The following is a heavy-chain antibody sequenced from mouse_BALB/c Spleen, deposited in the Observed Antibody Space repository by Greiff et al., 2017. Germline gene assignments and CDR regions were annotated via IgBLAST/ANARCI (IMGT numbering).Heavy chain of an antibody. CDR3: ARYYGSRFDY. V-gene: IGHV5-9-4*01. CDR1: GFTFSSYA. J-gene: IGHJ2*01. Sequence: EVKLVESGGGLVKPGGSLKLSCAASGFTFSSYAMSWVRQSPEKRLEWVAEISSGGSYTYYPDTVTGRFTISRDNAKNTLYLEMSSLRSEDTAMYYCARYYGSRFDYWGQGTTLTVSS. D-gene: IGHD1-1*01. CDR2: ISSGGSYT.